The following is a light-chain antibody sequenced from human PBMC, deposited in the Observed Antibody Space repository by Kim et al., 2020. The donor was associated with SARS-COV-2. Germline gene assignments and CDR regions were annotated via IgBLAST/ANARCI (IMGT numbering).Light chain of an antibody. CDR1: NIGFKS. J-gene: IGLJ2*01. V-gene: IGLV3-21*04. Sequence: APGKTAKIACGAGNIGFKSVHWYQQRPGQAPVPVIYYSNDRPSGIPERFSGSNSGNTATLTISRVEVGDEADYYCQVWDNSRDVVVFGGGTQLTVL. CDR3: QVWDNSRDVVV. CDR2: YSN.